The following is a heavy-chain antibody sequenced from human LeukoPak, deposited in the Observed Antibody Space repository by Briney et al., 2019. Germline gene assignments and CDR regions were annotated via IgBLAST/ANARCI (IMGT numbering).Heavy chain of an antibody. CDR3: ARAASVSGPLDNYNYYYMDV. Sequence: PGGSLRLSCAASGFTFDDYGMSWVRQAPGKGLEWVSGINWNGGSTGYADSVKGRFTISRDNAKNSLYLQMNSLRAEDTALYYCARAASVSGPLDNYNYYYMDVWGKGTTVTVSS. V-gene: IGHV3-20*04. CDR2: INWNGGST. CDR1: GFTFDDYG. D-gene: IGHD3-10*01. J-gene: IGHJ6*03.